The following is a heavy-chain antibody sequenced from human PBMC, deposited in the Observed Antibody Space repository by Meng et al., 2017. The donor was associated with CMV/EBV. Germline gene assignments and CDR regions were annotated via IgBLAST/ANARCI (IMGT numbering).Heavy chain of an antibody. CDR1: GFTFSSYA. D-gene: IGHD6-6*01. CDR2: ISCSGGST. V-gene: IGHV3-23*01. CDR3: AKKSSSSSPRQYYFDY. Sequence: GGSLRLSCAASGFTFSSYAMSWVRQAPGKGLEWVADISCSGGSTYYADSVKGRFTISRDKSKNTLYLQMNSRRAEDTAVYYCAKKSSSSSPRQYYFDYWGQGTLVTVSS. J-gene: IGHJ4*02.